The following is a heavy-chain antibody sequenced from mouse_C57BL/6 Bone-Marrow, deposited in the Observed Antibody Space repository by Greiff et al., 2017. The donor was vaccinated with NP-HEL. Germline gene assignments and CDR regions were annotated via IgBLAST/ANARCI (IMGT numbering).Heavy chain of an antibody. J-gene: IGHJ3*01. CDR1: GYTFTNYW. CDR2: IYPGGGYT. CDR3: ARRDGNYEAWFAY. V-gene: IGHV1-63*01. Sequence: QVQLQQSGAELVRPGTSVKMSCKASGYTFTNYWIGWAKQRPGHGLEWIGDIYPGGGYTNYNEKFKGKATLTAYKASRTAYRQFSSLTSEDSAIYYCARRDGNYEAWFAYWGQGTLVTVSA. D-gene: IGHD2-1*01.